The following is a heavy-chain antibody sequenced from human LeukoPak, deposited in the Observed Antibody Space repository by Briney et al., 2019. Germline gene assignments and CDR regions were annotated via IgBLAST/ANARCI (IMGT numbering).Heavy chain of an antibody. D-gene: IGHD1-1*01. CDR2: IYYSGST. V-gene: IGHV4-31*03. J-gene: IGHJ6*02. Sequence: PSETLSLTCTVSGGSISSGGYYWSWIRQHPGKGLEWIGYIYYSGSTYYNPSLKSRVTISVDTSKNQFSLKLSSVTAADTAVYYCARAEGNWNYYYGMDVWGQGTTVTVSS. CDR3: ARAEGNWNYYYGMDV. CDR1: GGSISSGGYY.